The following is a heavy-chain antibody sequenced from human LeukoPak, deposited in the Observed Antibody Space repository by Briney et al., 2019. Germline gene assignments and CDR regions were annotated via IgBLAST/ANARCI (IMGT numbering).Heavy chain of an antibody. CDR2: IKPNSGGT. J-gene: IGHJ4*02. CDR1: GYTFTDYY. V-gene: IGHV1-2*02. CDR3: ARELSDPNYYGSGSFDY. D-gene: IGHD3-10*01. Sequence: ASVKVSCKASGYTFTDYYMHWVRQAPGQGLEWMGWIKPNSGGTNYAEEFQGRVTMTRDTSISTAYMELSRLSSDDTAVYYCARELSDPNYYGSGSFDYWAREPWSPSPQ.